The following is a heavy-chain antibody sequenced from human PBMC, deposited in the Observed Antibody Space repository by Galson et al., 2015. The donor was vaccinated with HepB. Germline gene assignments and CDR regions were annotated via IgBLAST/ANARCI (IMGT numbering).Heavy chain of an antibody. V-gene: IGHV3-23*01. CDR1: GFTFRNYG. CDR3: AKDRTFDDSSSYRAVY. CDR2: ISVSGSMA. Sequence: SLRLSCAASGFTFRNYGMSWVRQAPGKGLEWVSGISVSGSMAYYTDSVQGRITISRDDSKNTVYLQMNNLRVEDTAIYYCAKDRTFDDSSSYRAVYWGQGTLVTVSP. D-gene: IGHD3-22*01. J-gene: IGHJ4*02.